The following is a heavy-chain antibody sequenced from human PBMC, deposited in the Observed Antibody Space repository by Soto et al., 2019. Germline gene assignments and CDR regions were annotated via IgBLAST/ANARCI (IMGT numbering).Heavy chain of an antibody. V-gene: IGHV1-3*01. CDR2: INAGNGNT. CDR3: ARAVAEATDFDY. J-gene: IGHJ4*02. CDR1: GYTFTGYA. D-gene: IGHD6-25*01. Sequence: ASVKVSCKASGYTFTGYAMHWVRQAPGQRLEWMGWINAGNGNTKYSQKFQGRVTITRDTSASTAYMELSSLRSEDTAVYYCARAVAEATDFDYWSQGNLVTVSS.